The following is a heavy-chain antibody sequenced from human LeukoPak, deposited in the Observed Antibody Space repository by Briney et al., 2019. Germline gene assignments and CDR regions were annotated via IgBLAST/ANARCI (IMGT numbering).Heavy chain of an antibody. CDR3: ATGFHFDY. J-gene: IGHJ4*02. CDR2: ISYDGSNK. CDR1: GFTFSSYG. V-gene: IGHV3-30*03. Sequence: GGSLRLSCAASGFTFSSYGMHWVRQAPGKGLEWVAVISYDGSNKYYADSVKGRFTISRDNSKNTLYLQMNSLRAEDTAVYYCATGFHFDYWGQGTLVTVSS.